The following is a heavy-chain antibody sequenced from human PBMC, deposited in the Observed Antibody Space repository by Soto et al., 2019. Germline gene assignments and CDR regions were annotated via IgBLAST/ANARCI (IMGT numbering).Heavy chain of an antibody. CDR1: GGSVSSYQ. Sequence: TLSLTCTISGGSVSSYQWSWIRQPPGKGLEWIGLTSYSGNTVYNPSLKSRVAFSVDTSKNHFSLTLTSVTAADTAVYYCARDGVGPFDYWGQGTLVTVSS. CDR2: TSYSGNT. J-gene: IGHJ4*02. D-gene: IGHD1-26*01. V-gene: IGHV4-59*02. CDR3: ARDGVGPFDY.